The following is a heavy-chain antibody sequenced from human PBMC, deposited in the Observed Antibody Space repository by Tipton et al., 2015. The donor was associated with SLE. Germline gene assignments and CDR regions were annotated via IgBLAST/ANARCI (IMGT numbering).Heavy chain of an antibody. V-gene: IGHV4-61*09. CDR3: ARGFLEMFDP. J-gene: IGHJ5*02. CDR2: IYSSGSP. CDR1: GGSITSGSHY. D-gene: IGHD3-3*01. Sequence: TLSLTCTVSGGSITSGSHYWTWIRQPAGKGLEWIGHIYSSGSPNYSPSLRSRATISVDTSKNQFSLRLSSVTTADTAVYYCARGFLEMFDPWGPGTLVTVSS.